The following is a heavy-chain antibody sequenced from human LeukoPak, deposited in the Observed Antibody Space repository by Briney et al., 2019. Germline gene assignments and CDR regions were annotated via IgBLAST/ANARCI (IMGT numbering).Heavy chain of an antibody. CDR2: IDYNGRT. D-gene: IGHD6-19*01. CDR1: GGSVSSVTYF. Sequence: ASETLSLTCTVSGGSVSSVTYFLNWIRQAPGKGLEWIGYIDYNGRTNYNPSLKSRVTISVGTSKNQFPLKVSSVTATDTAVYYCARGSGWLTDHWGQGTLVTVSS. V-gene: IGHV4-61*01. J-gene: IGHJ4*02. CDR3: ARGSGWLTDH.